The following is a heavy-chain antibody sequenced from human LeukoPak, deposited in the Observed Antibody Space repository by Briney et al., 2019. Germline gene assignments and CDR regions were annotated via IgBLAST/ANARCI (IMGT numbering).Heavy chain of an antibody. CDR3: ARVRSTSCFDY. CDR1: GGSINGGSYY. Sequence: PSETLSLICSVSGGSINGGSYYWTWIRQPPGKGLEWIGYIYYSGSTNYNPSLKSRVTISVDTSKNQFSLKLNSVTAADTAVYYCARVRSTSCFDYWGQGTLVTVSS. D-gene: IGHD2-2*01. V-gene: IGHV4-61*01. J-gene: IGHJ4*02. CDR2: IYYSGST.